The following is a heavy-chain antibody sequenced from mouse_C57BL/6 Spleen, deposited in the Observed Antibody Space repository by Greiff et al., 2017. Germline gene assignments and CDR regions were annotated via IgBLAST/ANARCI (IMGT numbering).Heavy chain of an antibody. CDR3: ARSEGSYVPGVAY. CDR1: GYTFTSYW. D-gene: IGHD2-12*01. V-gene: IGHV1-53*01. CDR2: VNPSNGGT. Sequence: QVQLQQPGTELVKPGASVKLSCKASGYTFTSYWMHWVKQRPGQGLEWIGNVNPSNGGTNYNEKFKSKATLTVDKSSGTAYMQLSSLTSEDSAVDYWARSEGSYVPGVAYWGQGTLLTVSA. J-gene: IGHJ3*01.